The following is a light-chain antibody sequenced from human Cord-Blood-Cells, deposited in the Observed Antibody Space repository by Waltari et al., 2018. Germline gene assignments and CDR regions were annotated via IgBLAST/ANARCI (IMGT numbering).Light chain of an antibody. V-gene: IGLV2-14*01. CDR3: SSYTSSSTVV. J-gene: IGLJ2*01. CDR1: SSAVGGSTY. CDR2: DVS. Sequence: QSALTQPASVSGSPGQSLTISCTGTSSAVGGSTYVSWYPQHPGKAPKLMIYDVSNRPSGVSNRFSGSKSGNTASLTISGLQAEDEADYYCSSYTSSSTVVFGGGTKLTVL.